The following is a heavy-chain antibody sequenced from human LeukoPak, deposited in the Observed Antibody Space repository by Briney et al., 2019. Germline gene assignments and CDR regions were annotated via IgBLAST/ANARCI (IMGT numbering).Heavy chain of an antibody. CDR3: ARGQGSYYYYMGV. CDR1: GFTFSSYG. J-gene: IGHJ6*03. V-gene: IGHV3-33*01. D-gene: IGHD1-26*01. CDR2: IWYDGSNK. Sequence: PGGSLRLSCAASGFTFSSYGMHWVRQAPGKGLEWVAVIWYDGSNKYYADSVKGRFTISRDNSRDTVYLQMNSLRAEDTAVYYCARGQGSYYYYMGVWGKGTTVTVSS.